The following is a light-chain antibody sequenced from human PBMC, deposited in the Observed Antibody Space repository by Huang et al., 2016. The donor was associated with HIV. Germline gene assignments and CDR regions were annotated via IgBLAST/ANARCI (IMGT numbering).Light chain of an antibody. J-gene: IGKJ4*01. CDR1: ESVGSS. V-gene: IGKV3-15*01. CDR3: QQYDKWPPLLT. CDR2: GAA. Sequence: DIVMTQSPATLSVSPGERVILSCRASESVGSSLAWYQQKPGQAPSLLIYGAATRASGVPPRVSGSGSGTECTLSISGLQSADFAVDYCQQYDKWPPLLTFGGGTKVEIK.